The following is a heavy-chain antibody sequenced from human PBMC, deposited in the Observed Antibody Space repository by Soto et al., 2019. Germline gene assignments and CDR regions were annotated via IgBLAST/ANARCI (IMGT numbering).Heavy chain of an antibody. CDR3: AKVSNKWAVAQRGYFDH. CDR2: ISATGST. CDR1: GVTLSIYA. D-gene: IGHD6-19*01. V-gene: IGHV3-23*01. J-gene: IGHJ4*02. Sequence: PGGCMGIACEASGVTLSIYAMSGVRKDPGKGLEWVSTISATGSTLYADSVKGRFTISRDNSKNTVYLQMNFLRAEDTAVYYCAKVSNKWAVAQRGYFDHWGQGTLVTVSS.